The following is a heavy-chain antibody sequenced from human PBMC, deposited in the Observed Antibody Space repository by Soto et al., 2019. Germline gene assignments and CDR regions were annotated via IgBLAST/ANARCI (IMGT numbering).Heavy chain of an antibody. J-gene: IGHJ5*02. Sequence: QLQLQESGPGLVKPSETLSLTCTVSGGSISSSSYYWGWIRQPPGKGLEWIGSIYYSGSTYYNPSLKSRVTISVDTSKNQYSLKLSSVTAADTAVYYCARPNTSGYCSGGSCQGEHVWFDPWGQGTLVTVSS. CDR1: GGSISSSSYY. CDR2: IYYSGST. CDR3: ARPNTSGYCSGGSCQGEHVWFDP. D-gene: IGHD2-15*01. V-gene: IGHV4-39*01.